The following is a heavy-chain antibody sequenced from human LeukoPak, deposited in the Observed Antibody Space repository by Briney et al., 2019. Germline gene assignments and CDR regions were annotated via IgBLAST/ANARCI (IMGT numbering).Heavy chain of an antibody. Sequence: ASVKVSCKTSGYTFTSYPMHWVRQAPGQRLEWMGWINAGNGNTKYSQKLQGRVTMTTDTSTSTAYMELRSLRSDDTAVYYCARDLRGSYSGYFQHWGQGTLVTVSS. CDR1: GYTFTSYP. D-gene: IGHD1-26*01. J-gene: IGHJ1*01. CDR3: ARDLRGSYSGYFQH. CDR2: INAGNGNT. V-gene: IGHV1-3*01.